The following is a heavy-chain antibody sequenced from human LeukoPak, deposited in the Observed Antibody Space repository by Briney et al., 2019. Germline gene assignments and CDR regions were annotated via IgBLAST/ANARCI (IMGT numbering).Heavy chain of an antibody. Sequence: ASVKVSCKASGYTFTDYYMHWVRQAPGQGFEWMGWINPNDGDTNYAQKFQGRVTMTRDASISTAHMEVSRLRSDDTAVYYCARANLLYCSSSTCLFDYWGQGTLVTVSS. D-gene: IGHD2-2*01. J-gene: IGHJ4*02. CDR1: GYTFTDYY. CDR2: INPNDGDT. V-gene: IGHV1-2*02. CDR3: ARANLLYCSSSTCLFDY.